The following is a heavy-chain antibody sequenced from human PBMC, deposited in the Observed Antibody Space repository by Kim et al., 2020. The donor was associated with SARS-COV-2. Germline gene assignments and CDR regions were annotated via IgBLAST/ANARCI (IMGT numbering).Heavy chain of an antibody. CDR3: TSGYSGYHHRIFDF. CDR1: GFTLSELS. CDR2: FDPEDGAT. V-gene: IGHV1-24*01. D-gene: IGHD5-12*01. J-gene: IGHJ4*02. Sequence: ASVKVSCKVFGFTLSELSMHWVRQAPRKGLEWMGGFDPEDGATNYAQKLKGRVTFTEDTSADTAYMELTSLKFDDTAVYYCTSGYSGYHHRIFDFWGQGSLVTVSS.